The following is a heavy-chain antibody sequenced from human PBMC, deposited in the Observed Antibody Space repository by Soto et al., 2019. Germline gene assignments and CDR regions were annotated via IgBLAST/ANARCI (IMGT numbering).Heavy chain of an antibody. V-gene: IGHV3-21*01. CDR2: ISSSSSYI. Sequence: EVQLVESGGGLVKPGGSLRLSCAASGFTFSSYSMNWVRQAPGKGLEWVSSISSSSSYIYYADSVKGRFTISGDNAKNSLYLQMNSLRAENTAVYYCHVNPPGGPDPNYWGQGTLVTVSS. CDR3: HVNPPGGPDPNY. CDR1: GFTFSSYS. J-gene: IGHJ4*02.